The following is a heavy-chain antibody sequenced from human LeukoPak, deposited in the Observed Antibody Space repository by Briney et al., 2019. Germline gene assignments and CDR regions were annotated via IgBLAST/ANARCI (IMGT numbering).Heavy chain of an antibody. V-gene: IGHV3-15*01. CDR2: IKSKTDGGTT. CDR3: TTLSTSSSPTSLDY. D-gene: IGHD6-13*01. CDR1: GFTFSNAW. Sequence: PGGSLRLSCAASGFTFSNAWMSWVRQAPGKGLEWVGRIKSKTDGGTTDYAAPVKGRFTISRDDSKNTLYLQMNSLKTEDTAVYYCTTLSTSSSPTSLDYWGQGTLVTVSS. J-gene: IGHJ4*02.